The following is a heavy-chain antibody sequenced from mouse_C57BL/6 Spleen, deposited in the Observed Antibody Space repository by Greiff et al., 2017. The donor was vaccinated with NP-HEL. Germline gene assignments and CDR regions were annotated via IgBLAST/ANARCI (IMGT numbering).Heavy chain of an antibody. Sequence: EVQLQQSGTVLARPGASVKMSCKTSGYTFTSYWMHWVKQRPGQGLEWIGAIYPGNSDTSYNQKFKGKAKLTAVTSASTAYMELSSLTNEDSAVYYCTSTTVVAPYYAMDYWGQGTSVTVSS. V-gene: IGHV1-5*01. CDR2: IYPGNSDT. CDR1: GYTFTSYW. CDR3: TSTTVVAPYYAMDY. D-gene: IGHD1-1*01. J-gene: IGHJ4*01.